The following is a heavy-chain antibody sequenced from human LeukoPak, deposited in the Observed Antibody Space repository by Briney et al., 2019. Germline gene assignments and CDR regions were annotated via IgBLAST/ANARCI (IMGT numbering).Heavy chain of an antibody. CDR1: GVSLNDLY. D-gene: IGHD5-18*01. V-gene: IGHV3-11*06. Sequence: RGSLRLSCAASGVSLNDLYISWIGQAPGKGLELVSYISSSSSYLNYADSVKGRFTISRNNVKNSMYLQMNSLRAENAAVYYCARVFGPRYSYGHGICWGQGTLVTVSS. CDR2: ISSSSSYL. CDR3: ARVFGPRYSYGHGIC. J-gene: IGHJ4*02.